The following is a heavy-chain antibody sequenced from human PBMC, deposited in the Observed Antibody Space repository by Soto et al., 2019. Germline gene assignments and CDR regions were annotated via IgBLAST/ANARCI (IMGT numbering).Heavy chain of an antibody. Sequence: QVQLVESGGGVVQPGESLRLACEASGFVFSRFGMHWVRQAPGKGLEWVAVIWYDGNNKYYGDSVKGRFTISRDNPKNTVYLEMSRLGVDVTAVYYCVRADGTAAAAPSYHYALDVWGQGTRVTVSS. CDR1: GFVFSRFG. CDR3: VRADGTAAAAPSYHYALDV. J-gene: IGHJ6*02. D-gene: IGHD6-13*01. V-gene: IGHV3-33*08. CDR2: IWYDGNNK.